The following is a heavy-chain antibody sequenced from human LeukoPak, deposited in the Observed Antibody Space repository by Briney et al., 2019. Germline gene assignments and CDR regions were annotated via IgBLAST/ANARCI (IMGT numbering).Heavy chain of an antibody. Sequence: PSETLSLTCSVSGGSITNYYWSGIRQPAGKGLEWIGRFYSRGTTYYNPPLRSRVSLSGDESKNQLSLKMYSVTAADTAVYYCVRDEGLTGYPDYWGQGTLVTVSS. V-gene: IGHV4-4*07. CDR2: FYSRGTT. D-gene: IGHD3-9*01. CDR1: GGSITNYY. J-gene: IGHJ4*02. CDR3: VRDEGLTGYPDY.